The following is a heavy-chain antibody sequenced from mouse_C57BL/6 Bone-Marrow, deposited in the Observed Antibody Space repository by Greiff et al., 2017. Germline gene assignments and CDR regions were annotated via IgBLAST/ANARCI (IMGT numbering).Heavy chain of an antibody. V-gene: IGHV1-55*01. D-gene: IGHD1-1*01. J-gene: IGHJ2*01. Sequence: QVQLQQPGAELVKPGASVKMSCKASGYTFTSYWITWVKQRPGQGLEWIGDIYPGSGSTNYNEKFKSKATLTVDTSSSTAYMQLSSLTSEDSAVYYCARHLYYYGSSYDYWGQGTTLTVSS. CDR3: ARHLYYYGSSYDY. CDR2: IYPGSGST. CDR1: GYTFTSYW.